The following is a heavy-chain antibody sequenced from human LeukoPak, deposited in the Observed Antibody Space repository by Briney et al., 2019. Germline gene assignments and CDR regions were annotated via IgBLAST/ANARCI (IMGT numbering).Heavy chain of an antibody. D-gene: IGHD2-2*01. CDR3: ARGSLTSLDY. V-gene: IGHV3-30-3*01. Sequence: GGSLRLSCAASGFTFSIYSMHWVSQAPGKGLEWVAVISYDGSNKYYADSVKGRFTISRDNSKNTLYLQMNSLRAEDTAVYYCARGSLTSLDYWGQGTLVTVSS. CDR2: ISYDGSNK. J-gene: IGHJ4*02. CDR1: GFTFSIYS.